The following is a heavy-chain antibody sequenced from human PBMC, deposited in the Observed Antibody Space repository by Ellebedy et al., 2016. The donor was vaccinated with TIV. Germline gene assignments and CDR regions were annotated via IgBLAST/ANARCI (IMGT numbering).Heavy chain of an antibody. V-gene: IGHV4-39*01. D-gene: IGHD1-14*01. Sequence: MPSETLSLSCTVSGGSISAVGAYWGWIRQPTGMGLEGIGSIYEMGDTYYNHYVKSRVTLAVYSAENRFSLKLRSVIAADTYAYFCVRYNRRAGDLSFDSWGQGALVTVSS. CDR3: VRYNRRAGDLSFDS. J-gene: IGHJ4*02. CDR1: GGSISAVGAY. CDR2: IYEMGDT.